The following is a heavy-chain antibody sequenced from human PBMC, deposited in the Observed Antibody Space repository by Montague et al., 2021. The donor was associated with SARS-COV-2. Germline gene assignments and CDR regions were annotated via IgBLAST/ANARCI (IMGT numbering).Heavy chain of an antibody. J-gene: IGHJ4*02. Sequence: TLSLTCTVSGGSISSGGYYWSWIRQHPGKGLEWIGYIYYSGSTYYNPPLKSRVTISVDTSKNQFSLKLSSVTAADTAVYYCARVTAGYCSGGSCYWGTGFDYWGQGTLVTVSS. CDR2: IYYSGST. CDR3: ARVTAGYCSGGSCYWGTGFDY. D-gene: IGHD2-15*01. CDR1: GGSISSGGYY. V-gene: IGHV4-31*03.